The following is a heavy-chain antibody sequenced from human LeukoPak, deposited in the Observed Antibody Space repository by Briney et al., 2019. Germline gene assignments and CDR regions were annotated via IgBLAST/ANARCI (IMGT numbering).Heavy chain of an antibody. J-gene: IGHJ4*02. CDR1: GFTMGDFA. D-gene: IGHD3-22*01. CDR3: ARSRHSYDSSGFPHY. V-gene: IGHV3-49*03. CDR2: IRGKAYGCTT. Sequence: PGRSLRLSCTASGFTMGDFATIWFRQAPGKGLEGGSFIRGKAYGCTTEYAASVKGTFTISRDNAKNSLYLQMNTLRAEDTALYYCARSRHSYDSSGFPHYWGQGTLVTVSS.